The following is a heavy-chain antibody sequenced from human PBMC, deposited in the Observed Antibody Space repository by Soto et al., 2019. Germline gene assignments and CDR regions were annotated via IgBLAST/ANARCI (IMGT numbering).Heavy chain of an antibody. CDR1: GGSISSYY. CDR3: AISLAAAGTMGFDY. D-gene: IGHD6-13*01. Sequence: SETLSLTCTVSGGSISSYYWSWIRQPPGKGLEWIGYIYYSGSTNYNPSLKSRVTISVDTSKNQFSLKLSSVTAADTAVYYCAISLAAAGTMGFDYWGQGTLVTVSS. CDR2: IYYSGST. V-gene: IGHV4-59*01. J-gene: IGHJ4*02.